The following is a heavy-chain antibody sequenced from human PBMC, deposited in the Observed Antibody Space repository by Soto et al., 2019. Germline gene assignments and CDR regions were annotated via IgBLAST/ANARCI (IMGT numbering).Heavy chain of an antibody. Sequence: SETLSLTCTVSGGSISSSSYYWGWIRQPPGKGLEWIGSIYYSGSTYYNPSLKSRVTISVDTSKNQFSLKLSSVTAADTAVYYCARQAGGSYLGYYYGMDFRGQRTTVTVSS. CDR1: GGSISSSSYY. V-gene: IGHV4-39*01. J-gene: IGHJ6*02. CDR3: ARQAGGSYLGYYYGMDF. CDR2: IYYSGST. D-gene: IGHD1-26*01.